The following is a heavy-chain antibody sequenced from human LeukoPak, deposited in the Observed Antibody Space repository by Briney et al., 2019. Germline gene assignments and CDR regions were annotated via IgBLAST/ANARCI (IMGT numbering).Heavy chain of an antibody. D-gene: IGHD6-19*01. CDR3: AKAAFSGEWLGKGDLFDF. CDR2: IPYDGSSE. J-gene: IGHJ3*01. CDR1: GVTFSNYG. V-gene: IGHV3-30*02. Sequence: GGSLRLSCAASGVTFSNYGMYWVRQTPGKGLEWVASIPYDGSSEYYADSVKGRFTISRENSKNMLFLHMNSLRVEDTALYFCAKAAFSGEWLGKGDLFDFWGQGKMVTVFS.